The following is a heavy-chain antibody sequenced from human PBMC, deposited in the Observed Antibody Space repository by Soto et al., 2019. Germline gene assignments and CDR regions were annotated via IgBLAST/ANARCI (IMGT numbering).Heavy chain of an antibody. CDR3: TKEKPVMYSGYDAFDI. D-gene: IGHD5-12*01. CDR1: GFTFSSYE. CDR2: ISSNGGTI. V-gene: IGHV3-48*03. J-gene: IGHJ3*02. Sequence: GGSLRLSCAASGFTFSSYEMDWVRQAPGKGLEWVAYISSNGGTIYYGDSVKGRFTISRDNADNSLYLQMNSLRAEDTAVHYCTKEKPVMYSGYDAFDIWGRGTMVTVSS.